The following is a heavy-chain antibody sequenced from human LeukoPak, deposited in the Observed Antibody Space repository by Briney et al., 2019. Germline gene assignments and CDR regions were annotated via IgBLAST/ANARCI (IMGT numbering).Heavy chain of an antibody. D-gene: IGHD5-12*01. CDR2: IIPILGIA. CDR1: GGTFSSYT. CDR3: ARAESGYLYFDY. Sequence: ASVKVSCKASGGTFSSYTISWVRQAPGQGLEWVGRIIPILGIANYAQKFQGRVTITADKSTSTAYMELSSLRSEDTAVYYCARAESGYLYFDYWGQGTLVTVSS. J-gene: IGHJ4*02. V-gene: IGHV1-69*02.